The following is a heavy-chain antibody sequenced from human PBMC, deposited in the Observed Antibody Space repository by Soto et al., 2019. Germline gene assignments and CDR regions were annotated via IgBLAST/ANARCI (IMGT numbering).Heavy chain of an antibody. CDR1: GFTFSSYG. D-gene: IGHD3-10*01. V-gene: IGHV3-30*03. CDR3: ARVGHYYGSGSYSPLDY. Sequence: PGGSLRPSCAASGFTFSSYGMHWVRQAPGKGLEWVAVISYDGSNKYYADSVKGRFTISRDNSKNTLYLQMNSLRAEDTAVYYCARVGHYYGSGSYSPLDYWGQGTLVTVSS. J-gene: IGHJ4*02. CDR2: ISYDGSNK.